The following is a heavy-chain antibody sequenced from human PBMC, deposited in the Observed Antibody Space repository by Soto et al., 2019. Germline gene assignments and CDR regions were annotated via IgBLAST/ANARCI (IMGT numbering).Heavy chain of an antibody. CDR1: GGSVTTY. CDR2: INYRATT. Sequence: QVQLQESGPGLVKASETLSLTCPVSGGSVTTYWGWIRQPPGKGLEWIGYINYRATTKYNSSRKSRVTISVDTSKTQVSLSLRSVTAADTAVYYCAASYCSDGVSCNWFDPWGQGILVIVSS. CDR3: AASYCSDGVSCNWFDP. V-gene: IGHV4-59*02. J-gene: IGHJ5*02. D-gene: IGHD2-8*01.